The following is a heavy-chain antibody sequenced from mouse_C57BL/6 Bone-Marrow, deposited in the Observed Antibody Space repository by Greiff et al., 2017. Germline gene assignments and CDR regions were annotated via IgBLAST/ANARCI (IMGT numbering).Heavy chain of an antibody. CDR1: GFTFSSYG. D-gene: IGHD2-2*01. J-gene: IGHJ4*01. CDR2: ISSGGSYT. CDR3: AIWLRRAMDY. Sequence: EVKLMESGGDLVKPGGSLKLSCAASGFTFSSYGMSWVRQTPDKRLEWVATISSGGSYTYYPDSVKGRFTISRDNAKNTLYLQMSSLKSEDTAMYYCAIWLRRAMDYWGQGTSVTVSS. V-gene: IGHV5-6*01.